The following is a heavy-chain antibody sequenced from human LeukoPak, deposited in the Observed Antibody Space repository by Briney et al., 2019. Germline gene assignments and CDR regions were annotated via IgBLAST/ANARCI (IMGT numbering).Heavy chain of an antibody. CDR3: ARDWVYKINY. V-gene: IGHV3-74*01. Sequence: GGSLRLSCETAGFTFSSYVMHWVRRTPGKGLVWVSRISHDGIISYADSVKGRFTISRDNAKNTLILQMNSLRVEDTAVYYCARDWVYKINYWGRGTLVTVSS. D-gene: IGHD5-24*01. CDR2: ISHDGII. J-gene: IGHJ4*02. CDR1: GFTFSSYV.